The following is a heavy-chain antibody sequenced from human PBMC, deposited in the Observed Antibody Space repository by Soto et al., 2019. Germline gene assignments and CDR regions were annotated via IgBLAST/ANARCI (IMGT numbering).Heavy chain of an antibody. CDR3: ARLRTVLCDIISCREKFDY. Sequence: PSETLSLTCTVSGGSISTGDYYWAWIRQPPGKGLEWIGSIYYSGSTYYSPSLKGRVTISVDTSENQFSLKLRSLTAADTAVYYCARLRTVLCDIISCREKFDYWGQGALVTV. D-gene: IGHD2-2*01. CDR2: IYYSGST. CDR1: GGSISTGDYY. V-gene: IGHV4-39*01. J-gene: IGHJ4*02.